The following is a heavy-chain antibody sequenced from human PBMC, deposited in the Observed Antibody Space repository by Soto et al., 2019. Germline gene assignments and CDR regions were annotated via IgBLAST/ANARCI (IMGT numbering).Heavy chain of an antibody. CDR1: GGSISSSSYY. D-gene: IGHD6-6*01. J-gene: IGHJ6*02. CDR2: IYYSGST. CDR3: ARQGGWQLVRNYGMDV. Sequence: SETLSLTCTVSGGSISSSSYYWGWIRQPPGKGLEWIGSIYYSGSTYYNPSLKSRVTISVDTSKNQFSLKLSSVTAADAAVYYCARQGGWQLVRNYGMDVWGQGTTVTVSS. V-gene: IGHV4-39*01.